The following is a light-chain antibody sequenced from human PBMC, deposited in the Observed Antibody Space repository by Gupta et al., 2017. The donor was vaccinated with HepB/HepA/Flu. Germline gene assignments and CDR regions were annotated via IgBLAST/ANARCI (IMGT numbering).Light chain of an antibody. Sequence: QAVVTQEPSLTVSPGGTATLTCGSSTGAVTSGHYPYWFQQKPGQAPRTLIYDTTNKHSWTPARFSGSLLGGKAALTLSGAQPEDESDYFCLLYYTGVGVFGGGTKLTVL. CDR1: TGAVTSGHY. J-gene: IGLJ3*02. V-gene: IGLV7-46*01. CDR2: DTT. CDR3: LLYYTGVGV.